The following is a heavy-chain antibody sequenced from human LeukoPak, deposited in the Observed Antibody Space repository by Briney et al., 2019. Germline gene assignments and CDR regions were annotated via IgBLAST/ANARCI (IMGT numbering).Heavy chain of an antibody. Sequence: ASVKVSCKASGFTLTNYGISWVRQAPGQGLEWVGWISAYRGNANYARKFQGRVTMTTDTSTNTAYMELRSLISDDTAVYYCARDLDSSGYYAILWGQGTLVTVSS. J-gene: IGHJ4*02. D-gene: IGHD3-22*01. CDR2: ISAYRGNA. V-gene: IGHV1-18*01. CDR3: ARDLDSSGYYAIL. CDR1: GFTLTNYG.